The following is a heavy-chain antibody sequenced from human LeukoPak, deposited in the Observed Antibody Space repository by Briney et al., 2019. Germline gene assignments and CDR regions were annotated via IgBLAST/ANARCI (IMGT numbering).Heavy chain of an antibody. J-gene: IGHJ4*02. CDR1: GGSISSGSYY. V-gene: IGHV4-61*02. D-gene: IGHD6-13*01. Sequence: SQTLSLTCTVSGGSISSGSYYWSWIRQPAGKGLEWIGRVYFSGGTNYNPSLKSRVSISVDTSKNLFSLKLDSVTAADTAVYYCARDRPGGSSLDYWGQGTLVTVSS. CDR3: ARDRPGGSSLDY. CDR2: VYFSGGT.